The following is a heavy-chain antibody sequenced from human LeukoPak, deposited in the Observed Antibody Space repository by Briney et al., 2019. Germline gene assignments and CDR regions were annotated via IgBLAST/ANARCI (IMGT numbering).Heavy chain of an antibody. CDR3: ATALLRDWKLAYFDY. D-gene: IGHD3-22*01. Sequence: GASVKVSCKVSGYTLTELSMHWVRRAPGKGLEWMGGFDPEDGETIYAQKFQGRVTMTEDTSTDTAYMELSSLRSEDTAVYYCATALLRDWKLAYFDYWGQGTLVTVSS. J-gene: IGHJ4*02. CDR2: FDPEDGET. CDR1: GYTLTELS. V-gene: IGHV1-24*01.